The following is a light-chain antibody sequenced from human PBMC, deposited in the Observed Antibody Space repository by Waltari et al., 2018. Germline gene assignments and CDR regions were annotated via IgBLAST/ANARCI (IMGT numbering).Light chain of an antibody. CDR2: DVT. V-gene: IGLV2-14*03. Sequence: QSALTQPASVSGSPGQSITISCTGTNNDIGGDNYVSWYQQHPGKAPKLMIYDVTKLPSGVSNRFSGSKSGNTASLTIAALQAEDGAHYYCTSYTSTNTVIFGGGTKVTVL. CDR3: TSYTSTNTVI. J-gene: IGLJ2*01. CDR1: NNDIGGDNY.